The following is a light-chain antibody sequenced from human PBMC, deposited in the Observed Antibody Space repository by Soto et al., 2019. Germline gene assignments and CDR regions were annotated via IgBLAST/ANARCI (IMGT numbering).Light chain of an antibody. CDR1: SSDVGGYNY. Sequence: QSVLTQPASVSGSPGQSITISCTGTSSDVGGYNYVSWYQQQPGKAPKLMIYEVSNRPSGVSNRFSGSKSGNTASLTISGLQAEDEADYYCSSYTSSTTLPYVFGTGTKLTVL. CDR2: EVS. V-gene: IGLV2-14*01. J-gene: IGLJ1*01. CDR3: SSYTSSTTLPYV.